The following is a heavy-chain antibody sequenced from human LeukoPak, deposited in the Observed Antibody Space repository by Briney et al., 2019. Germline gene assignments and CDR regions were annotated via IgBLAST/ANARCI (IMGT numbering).Heavy chain of an antibody. Sequence: GGSLRLSCAASGFTFSIHGMNWVRQTPGKGLEWVSYIINSGGTIYYADSVQGRFTISRDNAKNSLYLQMNSLRDEDTAVYYCARVGRGLYSMDVWGQGTTVTVS. D-gene: IGHD3-10*01. V-gene: IGHV3-48*02. CDR1: GFTFSIHG. CDR2: IINSGGTI. J-gene: IGHJ6*02. CDR3: ARVGRGLYSMDV.